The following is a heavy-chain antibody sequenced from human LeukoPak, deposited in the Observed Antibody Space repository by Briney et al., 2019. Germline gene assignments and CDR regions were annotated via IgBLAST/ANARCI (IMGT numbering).Heavy chain of an antibody. CDR2: ISGSGGST. V-gene: IGHV3-23*01. CDR3: AKDLGRYRNNFFDY. Sequence: GGSLRLSCAASGFTFSSYAMSWVRQAPGKGLEWVSAISGSGGSTYYADSVKGRFTISRDDSKNTLYLQMNSLRADDTAVYYCAKDLGRYRNNFFDYWGQGNLVTVSS. J-gene: IGHJ4*02. CDR1: GFTFSSYA. D-gene: IGHD1-26*01.